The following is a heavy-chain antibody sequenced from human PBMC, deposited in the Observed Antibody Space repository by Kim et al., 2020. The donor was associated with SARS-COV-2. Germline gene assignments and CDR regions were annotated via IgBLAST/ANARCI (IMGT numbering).Heavy chain of an antibody. CDR1: GGSISSYY. V-gene: IGHV4-59*08. CDR2: IYYSGST. J-gene: IGHJ6*02. Sequence: SETLSLTCTVSGGSISSYYWSWIRQPPGKGLEWIGYIYYSGSTNYNPSLKSRVTISVDTSKNQFSLKLSSVTAADTAMYYCARHRQHHYYSGMDVWGQGTTVTVSS. CDR3: ARHRQHHYYSGMDV.